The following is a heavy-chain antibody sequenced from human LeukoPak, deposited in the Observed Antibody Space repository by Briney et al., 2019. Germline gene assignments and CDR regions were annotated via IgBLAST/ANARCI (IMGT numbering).Heavy chain of an antibody. CDR3: ARDKDSWDYGDFYDN. D-gene: IGHD4-17*01. Sequence: GGSLRLSCAASGFTFSSYWMSWVRQAPGKGLEWVANIKQDGSEKYYVDSVKGRFTISRDDAKNSLFLQMNSLRVEDTAVHYCARDKDSWDYGDFYDNWGQGTLVTVSS. V-gene: IGHV3-7*01. J-gene: IGHJ4*02. CDR1: GFTFSSYW. CDR2: IKQDGSEK.